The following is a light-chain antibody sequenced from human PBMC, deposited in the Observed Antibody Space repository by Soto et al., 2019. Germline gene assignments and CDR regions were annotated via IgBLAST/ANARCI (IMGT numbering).Light chain of an antibody. CDR3: QQYGSSPPPIT. CDR2: GAS. Sequence: LSPGAIATLSCRASQSVSSRLAWYQQKPGQAPRLLISGASSRATGIPDRFSGSGSGTDFTLTISRLEPEDFAVYYCQQYGSSPPPITFGQGTRLQIK. CDR1: QSVSSR. V-gene: IGKV3-20*01. J-gene: IGKJ5*01.